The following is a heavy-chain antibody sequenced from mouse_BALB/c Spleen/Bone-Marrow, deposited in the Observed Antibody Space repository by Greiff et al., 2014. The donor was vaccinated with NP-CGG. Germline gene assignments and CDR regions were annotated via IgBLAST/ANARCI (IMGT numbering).Heavy chain of an antibody. CDR1: GYSFTGYT. D-gene: IGHD2-4*01. V-gene: IGHV1-18*01. J-gene: IGHJ4*01. CDR3: ARRNDYDGGASTAMDY. CDR2: INPYNGGT. Sequence: VQLKESGPELVKPGASMKISCKASGYSFTGYTMNWVKQSHGKNLEWIGLINPYNGGTNYNQKFKGKATLTVDKSSSTAYMELLSLTSEDSAVYYCARRNDYDGGASTAMDYWGQGTSVTVSS.